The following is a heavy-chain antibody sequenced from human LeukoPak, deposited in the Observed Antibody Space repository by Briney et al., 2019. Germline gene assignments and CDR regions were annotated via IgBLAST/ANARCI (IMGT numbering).Heavy chain of an antibody. CDR3: ARIYGSGTKLSPPDY. D-gene: IGHD3-10*01. Sequence: ASVKVSFKASGGTFSSYAISWVRQAPGQGLEWMGGIIPIFGTANYAQKFQGRVTITADESTSTAYMELSSLRSDDTAVYYCARIYGSGTKLSPPDYWGQGTLVTVSS. J-gene: IGHJ4*02. V-gene: IGHV1-69*13. CDR2: IIPIFGTA. CDR1: GGTFSSYA.